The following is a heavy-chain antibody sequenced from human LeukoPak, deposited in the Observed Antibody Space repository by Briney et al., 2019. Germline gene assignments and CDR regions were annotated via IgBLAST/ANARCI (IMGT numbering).Heavy chain of an antibody. CDR2: LILIFGTA. CDR3: ARGGITMVRGVITPYYFDS. V-gene: IGHV1-69*01. D-gene: IGHD3-10*01. CDR1: GATFTSIA. Sequence: LKVSCKASGATFTSIASSGGGRPLGQGLGWLGGLILIFGTANYAQKFQGRVTITADESTSTAYMELSSLRSEDTAVYYCARGGITMVRGVITPYYFDSWGQGTLVTVSS. J-gene: IGHJ4*02.